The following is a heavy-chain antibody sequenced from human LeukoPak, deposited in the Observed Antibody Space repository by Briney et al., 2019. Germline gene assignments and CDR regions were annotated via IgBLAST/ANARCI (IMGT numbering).Heavy chain of an antibody. D-gene: IGHD2-15*01. CDR1: GFTFSSYG. Sequence: GGSPRLSCAASGFTFSSYGMYWVRQAPGKGLEWVSAINTSGGSTYYADSVKGRFTISRDNSKNTLYLQMNSLRAEDTAIYYCAKNGDRGAYCSGGSCYPYFYYYMDVWGKGTTVTISS. J-gene: IGHJ6*03. CDR3: AKNGDRGAYCSGGSCYPYFYYYMDV. CDR2: INTSGGST. V-gene: IGHV3-23*01.